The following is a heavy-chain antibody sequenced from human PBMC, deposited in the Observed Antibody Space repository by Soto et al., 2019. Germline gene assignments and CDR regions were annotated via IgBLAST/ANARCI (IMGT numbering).Heavy chain of an antibody. D-gene: IGHD1-1*01. CDR3: AKDQNNRNPLYYFDF. V-gene: IGHV3-23*01. CDR1: GFTFSIYA. Sequence: EVQLLASGGGLVQPGESLRLSCAASGFTFSIYAMTWVRQSPGQGLEWVSSMSRTGDNTYYADSVKGRFTISRDNSTDTLYLQMNSLRAADTAIYYCAKDQNNRNPLYYFDFWGPGTLVTVSS. J-gene: IGHJ4*02. CDR2: MSRTGDNT.